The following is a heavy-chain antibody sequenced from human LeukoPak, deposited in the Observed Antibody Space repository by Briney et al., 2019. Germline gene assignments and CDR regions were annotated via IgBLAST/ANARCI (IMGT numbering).Heavy chain of an antibody. J-gene: IGHJ6*04. CDR2: ISSSGSTI. V-gene: IGHV3-48*03. CDR3: AELGITMIGGV. CDR1: GFTFSSYE. D-gene: IGHD3-10*02. Sequence: GGSLRLSCAASGFTFSSYEMNCVRQAPGKGLEWVSYISSSGSTIYYADSVKGRFTISRDNAKNSLYLQMNSLRAENTAVYYCAELGITMIGGVWGKGTTVTISS.